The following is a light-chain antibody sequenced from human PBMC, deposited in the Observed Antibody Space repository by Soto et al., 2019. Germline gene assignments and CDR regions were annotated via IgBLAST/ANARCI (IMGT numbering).Light chain of an antibody. J-gene: IGKJ1*01. CDR3: QQYYSTPT. Sequence: DIVMTQSPDSLAVSLGERATINCKSSQSVLYSSNNKNYLVWYQQKPGQPPKLLIYWASTRESGVPDRFSGSGSGTDFTLTISSLQAEDVALYYCQQYYSTPTFGQGTKVEIK. CDR2: WAS. CDR1: QSVLYSSNNKNY. V-gene: IGKV4-1*01.